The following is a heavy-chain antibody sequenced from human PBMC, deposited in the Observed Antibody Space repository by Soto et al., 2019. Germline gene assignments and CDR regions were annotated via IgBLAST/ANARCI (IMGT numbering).Heavy chain of an antibody. Sequence: EVQLLESGGGLVQPGGSLRLSCAASGFTFSSYAMSWVRQAPGKGLEWVSAISGSGGSTYYADSVRGRFTISRDNSKNTLYLQMNSLRAEDTAVYYCAKWGSNGDYVDYYYYYGMDVWGQGTTVTVSS. CDR2: ISGSGGST. CDR1: GFTFSSYA. CDR3: AKWGSNGDYVDYYYYYGMDV. J-gene: IGHJ6*02. D-gene: IGHD4-17*01. V-gene: IGHV3-23*01.